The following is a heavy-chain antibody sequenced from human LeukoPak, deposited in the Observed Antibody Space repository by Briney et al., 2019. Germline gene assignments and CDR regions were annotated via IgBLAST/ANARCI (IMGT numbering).Heavy chain of an antibody. CDR3: ARSEYLFPRHRAFNWFDP. CDR2: IYYSGST. Sequence: SQTLSLTCTVSGGSISSGGYDWSWIRQHPGKGLEWIGYIYYSGSTYYNPSLKSRVTISVDTSKNQFSLKLSSVTAADTAVYYCARSEYLFPRHRAFNWFDPWGQGTLVTVSS. CDR1: GGSISSGGYD. V-gene: IGHV4-31*03. J-gene: IGHJ5*02. D-gene: IGHD2/OR15-2a*01.